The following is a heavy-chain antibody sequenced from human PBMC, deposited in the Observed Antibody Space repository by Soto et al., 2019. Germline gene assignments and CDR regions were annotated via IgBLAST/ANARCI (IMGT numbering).Heavy chain of an antibody. CDR2: IIPIFGTA. CDR3: VIAPFWSGYYNFDY. J-gene: IGHJ4*02. CDR1: GGTFSSYA. Sequence: SVKVSCKASGGTFSSYAISWVRQAPGQGLEWMGGIIPIFGTANYAQKFQGRVTTTADESTSTAYMELSSLRSEDTAVYYCVIAPFWSGYYNFDYWGQGTLVTVSS. V-gene: IGHV1-69*13. D-gene: IGHD3-3*01.